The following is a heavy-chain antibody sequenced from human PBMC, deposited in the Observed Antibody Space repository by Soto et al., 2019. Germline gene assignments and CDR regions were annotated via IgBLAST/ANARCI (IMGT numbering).Heavy chain of an antibody. J-gene: IGHJ4*02. Sequence: GESLKISCAASGFTFSSYGMHWVRQAPGKGLEWVAVISYDGSNKYYADSVKGRFTISRDISKNTLYLQMNSLRAEDTAVYYCAKHDSMHYWGQATLVTVSS. D-gene: IGHD3-22*01. CDR2: ISYDGSNK. CDR3: AKHDSMHY. CDR1: GFTFSSYG. V-gene: IGHV3-30*18.